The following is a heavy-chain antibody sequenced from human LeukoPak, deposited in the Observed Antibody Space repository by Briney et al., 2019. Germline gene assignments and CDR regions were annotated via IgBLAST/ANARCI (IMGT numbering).Heavy chain of an antibody. CDR1: GFIFSSYA. CDR2: ISGGGGST. Sequence: GGSLRLSCAASGFIFSSYAMSWVRQAPGKGLEWVSTISGGGGSTYFADSVKGRFTISRDNAKNSLYLQMNSLRAEDTAVYYCATTDGREPFWGQGTLVTVSS. V-gene: IGHV3-23*01. J-gene: IGHJ4*02. D-gene: IGHD1-14*01. CDR3: ATTDGREPF.